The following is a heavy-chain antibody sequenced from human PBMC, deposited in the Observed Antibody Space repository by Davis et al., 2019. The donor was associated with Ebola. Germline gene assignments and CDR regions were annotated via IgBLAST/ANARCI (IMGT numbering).Heavy chain of an antibody. V-gene: IGHV3-15*01. CDR2: IKSKTDGGTT. D-gene: IGHD2-2*01. CDR3: TTDVVPAATRGVYYYYYYMDV. Sequence: GGSLRPSCAASGLTLSDVWMTWVRQAPGMGLEWVGRIKSKTDGGTTDYTTPVKGRFTLSRDDSKNMVYLQMNSLKTEDTAVYYCTTDVVPAATRGVYYYYYYMDVWGKGTTVTVSS. J-gene: IGHJ6*03. CDR1: GLTLSDVW.